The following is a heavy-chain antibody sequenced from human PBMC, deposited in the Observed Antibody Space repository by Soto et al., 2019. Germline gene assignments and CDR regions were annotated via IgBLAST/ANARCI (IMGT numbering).Heavy chain of an antibody. D-gene: IGHD3-9*01. CDR3: ARESVLRYFDWLSGGIDY. CDR1: GYTFTSYG. J-gene: IGHJ4*02. V-gene: IGHV1-18*01. Sequence: QVQLVQSGAEVKKPGASVKVSCKASGYTFTSYGISWVRQAPGQGLEWMGWISAYNGNTNYAQKHQGRVTMTTDTSTSTAYMQLRSVRSDDTAVYYCARESVLRYFDWLSGGIDYWGQGTLVTVSS. CDR2: ISAYNGNT.